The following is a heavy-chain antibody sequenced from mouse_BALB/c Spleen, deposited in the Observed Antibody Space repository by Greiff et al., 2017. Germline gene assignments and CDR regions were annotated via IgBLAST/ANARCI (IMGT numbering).Heavy chain of an antibody. CDR1: GFTFSDYY. J-gene: IGHJ4*01. Sequence: DVKLVESGGGLVKPGGSLKLSCAASGFTFSDYYMYWVRQTPEKRLEWVATISDGGSYTYYPDSVKGRFTISRDNAKNNLYLQMTSLKSEDTAMYYCAREGYYYAMDYWGQGTSVTVSS. D-gene: IGHD2-14*01. V-gene: IGHV5-4*02. CDR2: ISDGGSYT. CDR3: AREGYYYAMDY.